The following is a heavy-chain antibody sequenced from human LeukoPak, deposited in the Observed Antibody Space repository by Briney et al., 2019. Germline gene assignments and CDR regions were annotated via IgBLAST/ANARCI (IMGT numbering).Heavy chain of an antibody. D-gene: IGHD2-2*01. CDR2: IYYSGST. J-gene: IGHJ3*02. CDR1: GGSISSSSYY. V-gene: IGHV4-39*07. CDR3: ARIVVPAGNAFDI. Sequence: SETLSLTCTVSGGSISSSSYYWGWIRQPPGKGLEWIGSIYYSGSTYYNPSLKSRVTISVDTSKNQFSLKLSSVTAADTAVYYCARIVVPAGNAFDIWGQGTMVTVSS.